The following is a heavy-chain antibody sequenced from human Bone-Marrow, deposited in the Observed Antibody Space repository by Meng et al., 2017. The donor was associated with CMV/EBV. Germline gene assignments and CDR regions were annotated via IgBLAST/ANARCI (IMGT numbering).Heavy chain of an antibody. CDR3: AKEGYYGSGYGMDV. V-gene: IGHV3-30*02. J-gene: IGHJ6*02. D-gene: IGHD3-10*01. CDR2: IRHDGSNK. Sequence: GESLKISCAASGFTFSTFGMSWVRQAPGKGLEWVAFIRHDGSNKYYADSVKGRFTISRDTSKNTLSLQMNSLRVEDTAIYYCAKEGYYGSGYGMDVWGQGTTVTVSS. CDR1: GFTFSTFG.